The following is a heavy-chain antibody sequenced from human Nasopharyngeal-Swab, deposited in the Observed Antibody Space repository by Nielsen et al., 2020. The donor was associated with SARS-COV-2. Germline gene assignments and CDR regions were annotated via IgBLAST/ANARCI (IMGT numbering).Heavy chain of an antibody. Sequence: SETLSLTCTVSGGSVSSGSYYWSWIRQPPGKGLEWIAYIYYSGNTNYNPSLKSRVTISVDTSKNQFSLKLSSVTAADTAVYYCARGFDYWGQGTLVTVSS. CDR2: IYYSGNT. J-gene: IGHJ4*02. CDR1: GGSVSSGSYY. CDR3: ARGFDY. V-gene: IGHV4-61*01.